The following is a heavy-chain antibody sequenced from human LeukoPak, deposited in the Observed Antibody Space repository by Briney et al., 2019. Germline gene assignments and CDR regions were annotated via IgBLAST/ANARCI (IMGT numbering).Heavy chain of an antibody. CDR1: GFTLSSCG. D-gene: IGHD1-14*01. J-gene: IGHJ4*02. Sequence: GGSLRLSCAASGFTLSSCGFNWVRQAPGKGLEWVSSIGPTGTDRYYADSVRGRFTISRDNAKNSMYLQMDSLRDEDTAVYYCATETIGRHYDYWGQGALLTVSS. CDR2: IGPTGTDR. CDR3: ATETIGRHYDY. V-gene: IGHV3-21*01.